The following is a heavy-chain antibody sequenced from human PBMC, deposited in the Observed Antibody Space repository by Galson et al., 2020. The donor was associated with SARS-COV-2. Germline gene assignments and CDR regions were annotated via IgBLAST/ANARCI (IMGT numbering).Heavy chain of an antibody. D-gene: IGHD3-3*01. J-gene: IGHJ6*02. CDR3: SSSRWGKVRFLEWTTMDV. CDR1: GYTLTELS. V-gene: IGHV1-24*01. CDR2: FDPEDGET. Sequence: ASVKVSCKVSGYTLTELSMHWVRQAPGKGLEWMGGFDPEDGETIYAQKFQGRVTMTEDTSTDTAYMELSSLRSEDTAVYYCSSSRWGKVRFLEWTTMDVWGQGTTFTVSS.